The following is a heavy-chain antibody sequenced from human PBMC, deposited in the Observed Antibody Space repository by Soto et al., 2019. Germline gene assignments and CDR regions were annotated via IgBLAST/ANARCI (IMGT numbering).Heavy chain of an antibody. D-gene: IGHD3-22*01. CDR1: GGSISSGGYY. CDR3: ARGSSGYYPNFDY. Sequence: KASETLSLTCTVSGGSISSGGYYWSWIRQHPGRGLEWIGYIYYSGSTYYNPSLKSRVTISVDTSKNQFSLKLSSVTAADTAVYYCARGSSGYYPNFDYWGQGTLVTVSS. CDR2: IYYSGST. J-gene: IGHJ4*02. V-gene: IGHV4-31*03.